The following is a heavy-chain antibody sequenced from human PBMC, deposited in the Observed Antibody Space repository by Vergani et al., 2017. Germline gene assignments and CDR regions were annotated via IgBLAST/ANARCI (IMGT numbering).Heavy chain of an antibody. CDR2: IYYSGST. CDR1: GGSVSSGSYY. J-gene: IGHJ4*02. D-gene: IGHD3-22*01. V-gene: IGHV4-61*01. Sequence: QVQLQESGPGLVKPSETLSLTCTVSGGSVSSGSYYWSWIRQPXGKGLEWIGYIYYSGSTNYNPSLKSRVTISVDTSKNQFSLKLSSVTAADTAVYYCASTIRNYYDSSGYYVGFDYWGQGTLVTVSS. CDR3: ASTIRNYYDSSGYYVGFDY.